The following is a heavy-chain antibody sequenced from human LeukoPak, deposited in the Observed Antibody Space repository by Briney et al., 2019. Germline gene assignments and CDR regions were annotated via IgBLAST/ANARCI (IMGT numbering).Heavy chain of an antibody. CDR2: ISGSGDNT. CDR3: AKGVTGSSY. CDR1: GFTFSSYA. V-gene: IGHV3-23*01. Sequence: PGGSLRLSCAASGFTFSSYAMSWVRQAPGKGLEWVSAISGSGDNTYYADSVKGRFTISRGNSKNTLYLQMSSLRAEDTAVYYCAKGVTGSSYWGQGTLVTVSS. J-gene: IGHJ4*02. D-gene: IGHD1-20*01.